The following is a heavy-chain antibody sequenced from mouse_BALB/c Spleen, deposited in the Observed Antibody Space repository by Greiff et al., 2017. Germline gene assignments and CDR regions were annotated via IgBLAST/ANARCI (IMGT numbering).Heavy chain of an antibody. CDR2: IYPGNSDT. CDR3: TRETARAWFAY. V-gene: IGHV1-5*01. Sequence: EGQLQQSGTVLARPGASVKMSCKASGYTFTSYWMHWVKQRPGQGLEWIGAIYPGNSDTSYNQKFKGKAKLTAVTSTSTAYMELSSLTNEDSAVYYCTRETARAWFAYWGQGTLVTVSA. CDR1: GYTFTSYW. J-gene: IGHJ3*01. D-gene: IGHD3-2*01.